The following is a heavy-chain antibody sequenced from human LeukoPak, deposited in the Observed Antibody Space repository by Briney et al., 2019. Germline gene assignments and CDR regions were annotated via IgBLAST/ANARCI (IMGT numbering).Heavy chain of an antibody. CDR3: AREDTSGWYGWFDP. D-gene: IGHD6-19*01. V-gene: IGHV4-39*07. J-gene: IGHJ5*02. CDR2: IYYSGST. CDR1: GGSISSSSYY. Sequence: SETLSLTSTGSGGSISSSSYYWGWIRQPPGKGLERIGSIYYSGSTYYNPSLKSRVTISVDTSKNQFSLKLSSVTAADTAVYYCAREDTSGWYGWFDPWGQGTLVTVSS.